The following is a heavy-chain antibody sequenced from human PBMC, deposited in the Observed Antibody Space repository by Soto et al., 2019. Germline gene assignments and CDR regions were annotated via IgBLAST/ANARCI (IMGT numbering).Heavy chain of an antibody. V-gene: IGHV3-11*01. CDR3: ARDHGGGGLTLEY. J-gene: IGHJ4*02. CDR1: GFIFSDYY. D-gene: IGHD3-16*01. CDR2: ISNSGRIT. Sequence: QVHLEESGGGLGKPGGSLRLSCTASGFIFSDYYMSWIRQAPGKGLEWVSDISNSGRITHHPDPVEGRFTISRDNAKDSLYLQMNSLRPEDSAIYYCARDHGGGGLTLEYWGQGTLVTVSS.